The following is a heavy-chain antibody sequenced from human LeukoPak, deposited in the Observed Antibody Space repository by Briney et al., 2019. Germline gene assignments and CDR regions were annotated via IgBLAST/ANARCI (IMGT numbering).Heavy chain of an antibody. J-gene: IGHJ4*02. CDR3: ARSHCSGGTCYFDY. Sequence: SETLSLTCTVSGGSISSSSYCWGWIRQPPGKGLEWTGYIYYSGSTYYNPSLKGRVAISADTAKNQFSLQVSSVTGADTAVYYCARSHCSGGTCYFDYWGQGTRVTVSS. CDR2: IYYSGST. D-gene: IGHD2-15*01. CDR1: GGSISSSSYC. V-gene: IGHV4-39*01.